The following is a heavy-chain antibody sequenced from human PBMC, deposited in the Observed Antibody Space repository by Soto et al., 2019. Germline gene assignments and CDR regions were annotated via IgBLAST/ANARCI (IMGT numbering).Heavy chain of an antibody. CDR3: TREYRQFGDDYYGMDI. V-gene: IGHV3-30*03. CDR2: VSDDGNNK. CDR1: GFTFSTYG. Sequence: PLVESGGGVVQPGRSLRLSCAASGFTFSTYGMHWVRQAPGKGLEWVSFVSDDGNNKLYADSVKDRFTISRDNSKNTLYLQMHTLRAEDTAVYFCTREYRQFGDDYYGMDIWGLGTRVTVSS. J-gene: IGHJ6*02. D-gene: IGHD3-10*01.